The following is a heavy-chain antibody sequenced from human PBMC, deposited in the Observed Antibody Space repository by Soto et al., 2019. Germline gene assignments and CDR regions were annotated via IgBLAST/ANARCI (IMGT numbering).Heavy chain of an antibody. J-gene: IGHJ4*01. Sequence: EVHLVESGGGLVKPGGSLRLSCEASGFTFNNAWMSRIRQAPGKGLEWVGRIKSKTDGGTIDYAAPVKGRFTISRDDSKSTLYLQMNSLKNEDTAVYYCSFQESTTVTTFENWGHGTLVTVSS. V-gene: IGHV3-15*01. CDR1: GFTFNNAW. D-gene: IGHD4-17*01. CDR2: IKSKTDGGTI. CDR3: SFQESTTVTTFEN.